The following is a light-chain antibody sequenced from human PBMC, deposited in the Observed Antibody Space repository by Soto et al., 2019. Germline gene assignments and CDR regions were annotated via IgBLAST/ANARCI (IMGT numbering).Light chain of an antibody. CDR1: QIVSSY. J-gene: IGKJ3*01. CDR3: QQSYSTPPFT. Sequence: DLQMTQSPSPLSASVGDRVDITCRTSQIVSSYLNWYQAKPGKAPKLLIYEASSLESGVPSRFSGSGSGTDFTLTISSLQPEDSATYYCQQSYSTPPFTFGPGTRVDI. CDR2: EAS. V-gene: IGKV1-39*01.